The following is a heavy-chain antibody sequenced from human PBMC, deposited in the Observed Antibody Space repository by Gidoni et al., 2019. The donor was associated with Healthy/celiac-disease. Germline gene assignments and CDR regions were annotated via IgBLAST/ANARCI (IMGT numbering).Heavy chain of an antibody. CDR3: ASQEGGSYIPNDY. CDR2: ISSSSSTI. CDR1: GFTVSSYS. D-gene: IGHD1-26*01. V-gene: IGHV3-48*01. J-gene: IGHJ4*02. Sequence: EVQLVESGGGLVQPGGSLRLSCAASGFTVSSYSMNWVRQAPGKGLEWVSYISSSSSTIYYADSVKGRFTISRDNAKNSLYLQMNSLRAEDTAVYYCASQEGGSYIPNDYWGQGTLVTVSS.